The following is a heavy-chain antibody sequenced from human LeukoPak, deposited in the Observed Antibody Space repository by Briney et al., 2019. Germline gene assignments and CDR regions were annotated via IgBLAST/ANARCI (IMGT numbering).Heavy chain of an antibody. J-gene: IGHJ3*02. Sequence: ASVKVSCKASGYTFTSYGISWVRQAPGQGLEWMGWISAYNGNTNYAQKLQGRVTMTTDTSTSTDYMELRSLRSDDTAVYYCAGDPPSVTTLFRGAFDIWGQGTMVTVSS. CDR1: GYTFTSYG. CDR2: ISAYNGNT. CDR3: AGDPPSVTTLFRGAFDI. V-gene: IGHV1-18*01. D-gene: IGHD4-17*01.